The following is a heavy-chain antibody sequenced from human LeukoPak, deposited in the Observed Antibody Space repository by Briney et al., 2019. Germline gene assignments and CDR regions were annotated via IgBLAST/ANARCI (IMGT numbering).Heavy chain of an antibody. Sequence: GGSLRLSCAASGFTFSSYSMNWVRQAPGKGLEWVSYISSSSSTIYYADSVKGRFTISRDNAKNSLYLQMNSLRAEDTAVYYCASLGMAPFDYWGQGTLVTVSS. V-gene: IGHV3-48*04. J-gene: IGHJ4*02. CDR3: ASLGMAPFDY. D-gene: IGHD1-14*01. CDR2: ISSSSSTI. CDR1: GFTFSSYS.